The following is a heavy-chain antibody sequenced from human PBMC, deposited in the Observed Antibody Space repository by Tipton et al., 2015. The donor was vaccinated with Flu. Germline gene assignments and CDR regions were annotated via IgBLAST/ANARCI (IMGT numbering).Heavy chain of an antibody. J-gene: IGHJ2*01. V-gene: IGHV4-34*01. D-gene: IGHD1-7*01. CDR2: INHSGST. CDR1: GGSFSGYY. CDR3: ARGSDNWNYGSEEYFDL. Sequence: NPSLTCAVYGGSFSGYYWSWIRQPPGKGLEWIGEINHSGSTNYNPSLKSRVTISVDTSKNQFSLKLSSVTAADTAVYYCARGSDNWNYGSEEYFDLWGRGTLVTVSS.